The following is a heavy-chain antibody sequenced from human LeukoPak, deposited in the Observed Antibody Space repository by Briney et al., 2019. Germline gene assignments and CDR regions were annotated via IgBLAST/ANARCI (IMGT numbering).Heavy chain of an antibody. Sequence: SETLSLTCTVSGGSISGYYCNWIRQPAGKGLEWIGRIYFSGVTNHNPSLKSRVTMSVDTSKNQFSLKLSSVTAADTTVYYCATQWGYCSSTSCLRGFDPWGQGTLVTVSS. J-gene: IGHJ5*02. CDR2: IYFSGVT. V-gene: IGHV4-4*07. CDR3: ATQWGYCSSTSCLRGFDP. D-gene: IGHD2-2*01. CDR1: GGSISGYY.